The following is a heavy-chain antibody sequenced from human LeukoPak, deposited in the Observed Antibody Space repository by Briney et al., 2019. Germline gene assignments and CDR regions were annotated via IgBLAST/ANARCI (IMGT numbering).Heavy chain of an antibody. CDR3: ARGPVGNWLDP. D-gene: IGHD2-15*01. CDR2: IYYSGST. J-gene: IGHJ5*02. V-gene: IGHV4-59*01. CDR1: GGSISSYY. Sequence: SETLSLTCTISGGSISSYYWSWIRQPPGKGLEWIGYIYYSGSTNYNPSLKSRVTISVDTTKNQFSLKLSSVTAEDTAVYYCARGPVGNWLDPWGQGTLVTVSS.